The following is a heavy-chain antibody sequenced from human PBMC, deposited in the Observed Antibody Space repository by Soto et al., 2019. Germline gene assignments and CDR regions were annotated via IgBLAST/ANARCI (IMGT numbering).Heavy chain of an antibody. CDR1: GGSVSSNSYS. J-gene: IGHJ4*02. D-gene: IGHD1-26*01. CDR2: IYYTGST. V-gene: IGHV4-61*01. Sequence: SETLSLTCTVSGGSVSSNSYSWGWIRQSPGKGLEWIGFIYYTGSTNYHPSLLSRVTISVDTSKNQFSLRLSSVTAADTAVYYCARRYGGNFDYWGQGTLVTVSS. CDR3: ARRYGGNFDY.